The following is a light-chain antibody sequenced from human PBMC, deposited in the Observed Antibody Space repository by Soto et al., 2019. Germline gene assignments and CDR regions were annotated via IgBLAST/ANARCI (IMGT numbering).Light chain of an antibody. Sequence: IQMTPSPSTLSAYVGDSVTITFRASQSISSWLAWYQQKPGKAPNLLIYKASSLESGVPSRFSGSGSGTEFTLTISSLQPDDFATYYCQQYNSLWTFGQGTKVDIK. CDR3: QQYNSLWT. V-gene: IGKV1-5*03. J-gene: IGKJ1*01. CDR1: QSISSW. CDR2: KAS.